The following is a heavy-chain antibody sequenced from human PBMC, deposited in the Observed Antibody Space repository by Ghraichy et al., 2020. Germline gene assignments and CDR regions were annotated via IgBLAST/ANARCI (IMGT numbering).Heavy chain of an antibody. J-gene: IGHJ4*02. Sequence: GGSLRLSCAASGFTFRHYTMHWVRQVPGKGLEWVSLFSGNGVTTFYADSVNGRFTISRDNSKNSLYLQMNSLTTEDTALYYCAKEHDTGWPTLDSWGRGTLVTVSS. CDR1: GFTFRHYT. CDR3: AKEHDTGWPTLDS. V-gene: IGHV3-43*01. D-gene: IGHD6-19*01. CDR2: FSGNGVTT.